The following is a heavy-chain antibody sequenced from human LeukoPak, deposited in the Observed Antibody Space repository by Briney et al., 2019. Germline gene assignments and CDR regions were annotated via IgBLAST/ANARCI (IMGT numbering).Heavy chain of an antibody. CDR3: ARTFMMTTVTQFGY. J-gene: IGHJ4*02. D-gene: IGHD4-17*01. Sequence: ASVKVSCKASGYTFTGYYMHWVRQAPGQGLEWMGRINPNSGGTNYAQKFQGRVTMTRDTSISTAYMELSRLRSDDTAVYYCARTFMMTTVTQFGYWGQGTLVTVSS. V-gene: IGHV1-2*06. CDR1: GYTFTGYY. CDR2: INPNSGGT.